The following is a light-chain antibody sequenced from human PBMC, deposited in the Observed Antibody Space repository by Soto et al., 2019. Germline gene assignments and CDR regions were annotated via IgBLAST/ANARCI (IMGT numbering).Light chain of an antibody. CDR2: KAS. J-gene: IGKJ1*01. V-gene: IGKV1-5*03. CDR1: QSVSIW. Sequence: DIQMTQSPSTLSASVGDRVTITCRASQSVSIWLALYQQKPGKAPKLLIYKASTLESGAPSRFSGSGSGTEFILTISDLQPDDFATYYCQQYNSYPWTFGQGTKVDIK. CDR3: QQYNSYPWT.